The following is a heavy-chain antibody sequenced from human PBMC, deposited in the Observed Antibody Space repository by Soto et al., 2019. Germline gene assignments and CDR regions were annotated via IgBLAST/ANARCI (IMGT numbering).Heavy chain of an antibody. CDR1: GFTFTSSA. CDR2: IVVCSGNT. J-gene: IGHJ1*01. D-gene: IGHD3-22*01. V-gene: IGHV1-58*01. CDR3: AAAQYYYDSSGYYLSPFQH. Sequence: GASVKVSCKASGFTFTSSAVQWVRQARGQRLEWIGWIVVCSGNTNYAQKFQERVTITRDMSTSTAYMELSSLRSEDTAVYYCAAAQYYYDSSGYYLSPFQHWGQGTLVTVSS.